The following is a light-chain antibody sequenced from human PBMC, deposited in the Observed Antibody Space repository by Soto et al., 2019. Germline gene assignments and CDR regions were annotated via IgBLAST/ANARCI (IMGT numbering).Light chain of an antibody. CDR1: QNIRNW. CDR3: HQYNNWPTWT. V-gene: IGKV1-5*01. CDR2: DVS. J-gene: IGKJ1*01. Sequence: IQMTQSPSTLSASIGDRVTITCRASQNIRNWLAWYQQKPGKAPKLLIYDVSSLESGVPPRFSGSGSGTDFTLTISSLQSEDFAVYFCHQYNNWPTWTFGQGTKVDI.